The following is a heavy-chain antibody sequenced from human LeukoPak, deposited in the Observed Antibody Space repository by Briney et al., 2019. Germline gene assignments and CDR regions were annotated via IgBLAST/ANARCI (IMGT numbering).Heavy chain of an antibody. CDR1: GGTFSNYA. V-gene: IGHV1-69*13. CDR2: IIPIFGTA. CDR3: ARDRAAAGTWFDY. D-gene: IGHD6-13*01. J-gene: IGHJ4*02. Sequence: SVKVSCKASGGTFSNYAINWVRQAPGQGLELMGAIIPIFGTANYAQKFQGRVTITADESTSTAYMDLSSLRSEDTAVYYCARDRAAAGTWFDYWGQGTLVTVSS.